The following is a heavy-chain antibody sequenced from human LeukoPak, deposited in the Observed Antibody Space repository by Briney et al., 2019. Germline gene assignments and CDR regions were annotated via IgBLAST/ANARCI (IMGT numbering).Heavy chain of an antibody. J-gene: IGHJ4*02. CDR1: GFTFSNYT. Sequence: GGSLRLSCAASGFTFSNYTMSWVRQAPGKGLEWVSSISSSSSYIYYADSVKGRFTISRDNAKNTLYLQMNSLRAEDTAVFYCARAGHYYGRNGYPFSYYLDYWGQGTLVTVSS. V-gene: IGHV3-21*06. CDR3: ARAGHYYGRNGYPFSYYLDY. CDR2: ISSSSSYI. D-gene: IGHD5-18*01.